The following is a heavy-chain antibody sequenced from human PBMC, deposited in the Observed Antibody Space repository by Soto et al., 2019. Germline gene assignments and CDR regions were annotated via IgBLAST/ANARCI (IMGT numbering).Heavy chain of an antibody. CDR3: ARELIVVVSPWDY. CDR1: GFTFSSYA. D-gene: IGHD3-22*01. Sequence: PGGSLRLSCAASGFTFSSYAMHWVRQAPGKGLEWVAVISYDGSNKYYADSVKGRFTISRDNSRNTLYLQMNSLRAEDTAVYYCARELIVVVSPWDYWGQGTLVTVSS. J-gene: IGHJ4*02. CDR2: ISYDGSNK. V-gene: IGHV3-30-3*01.